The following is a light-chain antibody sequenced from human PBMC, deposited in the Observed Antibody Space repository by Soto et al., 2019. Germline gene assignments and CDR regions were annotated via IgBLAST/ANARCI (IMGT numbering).Light chain of an antibody. V-gene: IGLV1-44*01. CDR1: RSSIGSNT. Sequence: QSVLTQPPSASGTPGQRVTISCSGSRSSIGSNTVNWYQHLPGTAPKLLIYSNNRRPSGVPDRFSASKTGASASLAISGLQSEDEGDYYCAAWDASLGGFYVFGTGTKLTVL. CDR3: AAWDASLGGFYV. CDR2: SNN. J-gene: IGLJ1*01.